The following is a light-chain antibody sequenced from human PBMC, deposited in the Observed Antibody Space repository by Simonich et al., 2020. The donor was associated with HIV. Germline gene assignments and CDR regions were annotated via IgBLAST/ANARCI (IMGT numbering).Light chain of an antibody. CDR1: QSISTN. CDR3: QQYNNWPYT. CDR2: GAS. J-gene: IGKJ2*01. Sequence: EIVMTQYPATLSVSPGARATLSCTASQSISTNLAWYQQRPGQAPRLLIYGASTRAPGIPASFSGSGSGTEFALTISSLQSEDFAVYYCQQYNNWPYTFGQGTKLEIK. V-gene: IGKV3-15*01.